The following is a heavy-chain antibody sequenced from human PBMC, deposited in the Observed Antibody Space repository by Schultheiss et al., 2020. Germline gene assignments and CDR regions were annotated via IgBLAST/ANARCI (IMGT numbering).Heavy chain of an antibody. J-gene: IGHJ4*02. D-gene: IGHD3-10*01. CDR3: AREERDGSGCD. V-gene: IGHV4-61*02. Sequence: SETLSLTCTVSGGSISSSSYYWSWIRQPAGKGLEWIGRIYTSGSTNYNPSLKSRVTISVDTSKNQFSLKLSSVTAADTAVYYCAREERDGSGCDWGQGTLVTVSS. CDR1: GGSISSSSYY. CDR2: IYTSGST.